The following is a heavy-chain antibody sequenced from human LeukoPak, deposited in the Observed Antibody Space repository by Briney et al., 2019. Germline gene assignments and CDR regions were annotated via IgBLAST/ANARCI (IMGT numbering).Heavy chain of an antibody. V-gene: IGHV3-74*01. CDR1: GFTFNSYW. Sequence: GGSLRLSCAASGFTFNSYWMHWVRQAPGKGLVWVSRINSDGSSTSYADSVKGRFTISRDNAKNTLYLQMNSLSAEDTAVYYCARDREEYSSSWSVYYYYYYMDVLGKGTTVTVSS. D-gene: IGHD6-13*01. J-gene: IGHJ6*03. CDR2: INSDGSST. CDR3: ARDREEYSSSWSVYYYYYYMDV.